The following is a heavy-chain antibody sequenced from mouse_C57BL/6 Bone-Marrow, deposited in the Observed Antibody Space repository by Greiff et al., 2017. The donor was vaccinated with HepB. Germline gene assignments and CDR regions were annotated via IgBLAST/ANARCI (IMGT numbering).Heavy chain of an antibody. CDR1: GYTFTSYW. V-gene: IGHV1-64*01. D-gene: IGHD1-1*01. J-gene: IGHJ2*01. CDR3: ARDHYGSSSDY. CDR2: IHPNSGST. Sequence: VQLQQPGAELVKPGASVKLSCKASGYTFTSYWMHWVKQRPGQGLEWIGMIHPNSGSTNYNEKFKSKATLTVDKSSSTAYMQLSSLTSEDSAVYYCARDHYGSSSDYWGQGTTLTVSS.